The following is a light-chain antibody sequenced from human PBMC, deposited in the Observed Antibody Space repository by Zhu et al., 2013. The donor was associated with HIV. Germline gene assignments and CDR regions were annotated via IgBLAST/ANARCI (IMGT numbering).Light chain of an antibody. Sequence: DIVLTQSPDSLAVSLGERATINCKSSQAVLHSSNNKNYLAWYQQKPGQPPKMLIHWASMRTSGVPDRFSGSGSGTDFTLTISSLQAEDVAVYYCQQYYTTPRTFGGGTKVEIK. J-gene: IGKJ4*01. CDR2: WAS. V-gene: IGKV4-1*01. CDR1: QAVLHSSNNKNY. CDR3: QQYYTTPRT.